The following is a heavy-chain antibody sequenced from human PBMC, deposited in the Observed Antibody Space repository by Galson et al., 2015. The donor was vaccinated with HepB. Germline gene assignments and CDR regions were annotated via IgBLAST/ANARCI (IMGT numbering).Heavy chain of an antibody. CDR2: TYYRSKWYN. Sequence: CAISGDSVSSNSAAWNWIRQSPSRGLEWLGRTYYRSKWYNDYAVSVKSRITINPDTSKDQFSLQLNSVTPEDTAVYYCARGILQWLDNNWFDPWGQGTLVTVSS. CDR1: GDSVSSNSAA. J-gene: IGHJ5*02. V-gene: IGHV6-1*01. D-gene: IGHD6-19*01. CDR3: ARGILQWLDNNWFDP.